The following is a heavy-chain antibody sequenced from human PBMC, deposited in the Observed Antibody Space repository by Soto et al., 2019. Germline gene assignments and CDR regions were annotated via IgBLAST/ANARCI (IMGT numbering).Heavy chain of an antibody. J-gene: IGHJ6*02. V-gene: IGHV4-4*02. CDR3: ATSSGSAYGLDV. Sequence: SETLSLTCAVSAGSISTTNWYVWVRQPPGMGLEWIGEIYHTGTTTYNPSLKSRVTTSVDTSKNQFSLRLSFVTAADTAVYYCATSSGSAYGLDVWGPGXTVTVSS. CDR2: IYHTGTT. D-gene: IGHD3-10*01. CDR1: AGSISTTNW.